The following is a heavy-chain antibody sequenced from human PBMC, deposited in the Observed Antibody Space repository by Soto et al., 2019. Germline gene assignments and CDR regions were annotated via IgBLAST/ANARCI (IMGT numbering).Heavy chain of an antibody. Sequence: GGSLILSCAASGFTFSYYDMSWIRQAPGKGLEWVSYISSSSSYTNYADSVKGRFTISRDNAKNSLYLQMNSLRAEDTAVYYCARDSIVVVPAALNYYYYGMDVWGQGTMVTVSS. D-gene: IGHD2-2*01. CDR1: GFTFSYYD. J-gene: IGHJ6*02. CDR2: ISSSSSYT. V-gene: IGHV3-11*06. CDR3: ARDSIVVVPAALNYYYYGMDV.